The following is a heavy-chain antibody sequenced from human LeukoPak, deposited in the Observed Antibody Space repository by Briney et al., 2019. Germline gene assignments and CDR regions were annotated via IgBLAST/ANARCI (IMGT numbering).Heavy chain of an antibody. J-gene: IGHJ4*02. Sequence: GGSLRLSCAASGFIFSNWWMLWFRRPPGKGLESVAHINTDGNYIVYADSVKGRFTISRDNAKNTLYLQMNSLRPEDTGVYYCATFGIDWSLSYWGQGALVAVSS. D-gene: IGHD3-9*01. V-gene: IGHV3-74*01. CDR1: GFIFSNWW. CDR2: INTDGNYI. CDR3: ATFGIDWSLSY.